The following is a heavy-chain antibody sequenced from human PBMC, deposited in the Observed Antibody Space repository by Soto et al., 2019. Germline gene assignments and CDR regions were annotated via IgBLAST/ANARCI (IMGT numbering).Heavy chain of an antibody. V-gene: IGHV1-8*01. Sequence: QVQLVQSGAELKKPGASVTVSCKASGYTFSNYDMNWVRQATGQGPEWIGWVNPNNGDTGYAQKFQCRVTLTTDISTTTAYMELTSLRSEDTAIYYCAKVSRMGSAIDFDYWGQGTLITVSS. CDR1: GYTFSNYD. D-gene: IGHD2-8*01. CDR3: AKVSRMGSAIDFDY. CDR2: VNPNNGDT. J-gene: IGHJ4*02.